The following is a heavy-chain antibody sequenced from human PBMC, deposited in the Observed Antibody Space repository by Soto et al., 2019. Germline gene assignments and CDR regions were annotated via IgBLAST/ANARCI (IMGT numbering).Heavy chain of an antibody. CDR2: IYPGDYDT. CDR3: ARLEIAAAGTAGYYNGLAV. D-gene: IGHD6-13*01. J-gene: IGHJ6*02. Sequence: PRKGPEGMGIIYPGDYDTKYSPSFKGQVTISADKSISTAYLQWSSLKASDTAMYYCARLEIAAAGTAGYYNGLAVWGQGTTVPVSS. V-gene: IGHV5-51*01.